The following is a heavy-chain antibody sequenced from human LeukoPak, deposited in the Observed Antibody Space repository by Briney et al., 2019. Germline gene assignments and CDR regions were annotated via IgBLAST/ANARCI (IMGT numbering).Heavy chain of an antibody. CDR2: IKSKADGGTT. Sequence: PGGSLRLSCAASGFTFSNAWMSWVRQAPGKGLEWVGRIKSKADGGTTDYTAPVKGRFTISRDDSKNTLYLQMNSLKTEDSAVYYCTTEEYYDSSGYHDFWGQGTLVTVSS. D-gene: IGHD3-22*01. CDR1: GFTFSNAW. CDR3: TTEEYYDSSGYHDF. V-gene: IGHV3-15*01. J-gene: IGHJ4*02.